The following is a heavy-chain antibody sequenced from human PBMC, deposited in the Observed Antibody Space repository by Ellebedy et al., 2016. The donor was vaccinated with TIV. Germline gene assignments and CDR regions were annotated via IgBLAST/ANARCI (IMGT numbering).Heavy chain of an antibody. Sequence: ASVKVSXXASGYTFTSYGISWVRQAPGQGLEWMGWISAYNGNTNYAQKLQGRVTMTTDTSTSTAYMELRSLRSDDTAVYYCAREVTEQLAAPDYYYYYMDVWGKGTTVTVSS. CDR2: ISAYNGNT. CDR1: GYTFTSYG. CDR3: AREVTEQLAAPDYYYYYMDV. D-gene: IGHD6-13*01. V-gene: IGHV1-18*01. J-gene: IGHJ6*03.